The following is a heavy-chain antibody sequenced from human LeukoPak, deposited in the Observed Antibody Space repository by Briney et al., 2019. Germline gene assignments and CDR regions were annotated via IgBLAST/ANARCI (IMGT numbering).Heavy chain of an antibody. CDR2: ISAYNGNT. CDR1: LYTFTSYG. V-gene: IGHV1-18*01. D-gene: IGHD6-13*01. Sequence: GASVKVSCKASLYTFTSYGISWVRQAPGQGREWMGWISAYNGNTNYAQKLQGRVTMTTDTSTSTAYMELRSLRYDDTAVYYCARGGAAAGPYYYMDVWGNGTTVTISS. J-gene: IGHJ6*03. CDR3: ARGGAAAGPYYYMDV.